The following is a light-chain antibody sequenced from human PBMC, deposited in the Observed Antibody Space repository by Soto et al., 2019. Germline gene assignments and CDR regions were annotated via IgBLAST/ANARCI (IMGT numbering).Light chain of an antibody. CDR3: LQYESSSIT. Sequence: DIQMNPSPSTLSESVGDRVTITCRASPSISSWLAWYQQKPGQAPKLLMYKASSLESGVPSRFSGSGSGTEFTLTISSLQPDDSATYYCLQYESSSITFGQGTRLEIK. V-gene: IGKV1-5*03. CDR2: KAS. J-gene: IGKJ5*01. CDR1: PSISSW.